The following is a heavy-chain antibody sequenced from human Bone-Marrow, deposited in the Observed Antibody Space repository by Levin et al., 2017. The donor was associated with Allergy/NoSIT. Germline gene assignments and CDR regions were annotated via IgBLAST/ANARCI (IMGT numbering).Heavy chain of an antibody. V-gene: IGHV4-39*01. CDR1: GDSLSSSTYY. CDR3: ATSRRSYDYVWASYRSNWFDP. D-gene: IGHD3-16*02. J-gene: IGHJ5*02. Sequence: SQTLSLTCTVSGDSLSSSTYYWAWIRQPPGKGLEWIGSISDSGATYSNPSLTSRVTISADMSKNQFSLKLTSVTAADTAVYYCATSRRSYDYVWASYRSNWFDPWGQGTLVTVSS. CDR2: ISDSGAT.